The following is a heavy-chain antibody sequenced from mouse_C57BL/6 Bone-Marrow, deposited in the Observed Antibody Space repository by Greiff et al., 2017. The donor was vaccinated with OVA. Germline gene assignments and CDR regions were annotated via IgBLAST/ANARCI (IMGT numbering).Heavy chain of an antibody. D-gene: IGHD1-1*01. J-gene: IGHJ3*01. Sequence: EVQPVESGPELVKPGASVKMSCKASGYTFTDYNMHWVKQSHGKSLEWIGYINPNNGGTSYNQKFKGKATLTVNKSSSTAYMQLSSLTTEDSAIYYCASLLQAWFAYWGQGTLVTVSA. CDR1: GYTFTDYN. CDR2: INPNNGGT. V-gene: IGHV1-22*01. CDR3: ASLLQAWFAY.